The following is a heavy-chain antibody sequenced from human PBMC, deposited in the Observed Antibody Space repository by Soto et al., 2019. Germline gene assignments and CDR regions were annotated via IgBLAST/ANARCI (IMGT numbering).Heavy chain of an antibody. V-gene: IGHV3-30*18. CDR3: AKDRGFLEWFYYFHY. J-gene: IGHJ4*02. CDR1: GFTFSSYG. D-gene: IGHD3-3*01. Sequence: QVQLVESGGGVVQPGRSLRLSCAASGFTFSSYGIHWVRQAPGKGLEWVAVISYDGSNKYYADSVKGRFTISRDNSKNTLYLQMNSLRAEDTAVYYCAKDRGFLEWFYYFHYWGQGTLVTVSS. CDR2: ISYDGSNK.